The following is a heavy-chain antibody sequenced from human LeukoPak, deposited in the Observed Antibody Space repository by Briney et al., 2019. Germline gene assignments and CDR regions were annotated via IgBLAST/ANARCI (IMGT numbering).Heavy chain of an antibody. V-gene: IGHV3-48*04. CDR3: ARDLTGKGDY. CDR2: ITRSSTTI. CDR1: GFNFSIYS. Sequence: GGSLRLSCAASGFNFSIYSMNWVRQAPGKGLEWVSYITRSSTTIYYADSVKGRFTISRDNAKNSLYLQMNSLRAEDTAVYYCARDLTGKGDYWGQGTLVTVSS. D-gene: IGHD1-20*01. J-gene: IGHJ4*02.